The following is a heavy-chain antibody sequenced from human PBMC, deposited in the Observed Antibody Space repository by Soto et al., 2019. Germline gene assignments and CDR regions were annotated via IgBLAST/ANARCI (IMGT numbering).Heavy chain of an antibody. CDR1: GFTFNSYA. CDR3: AKEAFITMVRGVIIRPFDY. Sequence: GALRLSCAASGFTFNSYAVSWVPQAPGEGLGWASAISGSGGSTYYADSVKGRFTISRDNSKNTLYLQMNSLRAEDTAVYYCAKEAFITMVRGVIIRPFDYWGQGTLVTVSS. D-gene: IGHD3-10*01. V-gene: IGHV3-23*01. CDR2: ISGSGGST. J-gene: IGHJ4*02.